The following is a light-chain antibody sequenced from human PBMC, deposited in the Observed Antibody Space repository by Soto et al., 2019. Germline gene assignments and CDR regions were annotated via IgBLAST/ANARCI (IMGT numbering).Light chain of an antibody. CDR3: QQYGGSPRT. CDR1: QSVGQS. CDR2: GAS. V-gene: IGKV3-20*01. Sequence: EVVLTQSPGALSFSPGERATLSCRASQSVGQSLAWYQQRPGQAPRLLISGASTRATGIPARISGSGSGTDFTLTISRLEPEDFAVYYCQQYGGSPRTFGQGTKVDIK. J-gene: IGKJ1*01.